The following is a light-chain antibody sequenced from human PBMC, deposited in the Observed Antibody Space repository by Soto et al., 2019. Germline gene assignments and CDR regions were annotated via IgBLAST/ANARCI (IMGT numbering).Light chain of an antibody. J-gene: IGKJ1*01. CDR3: QHFNSYPWT. CDR1: QSISSW. Sequence: IHLTHSPATLSASVLYRVTITFLASQSISSWLAWYQQKPGKAPKLLINKASSLESGVPSRFSGSGSGTEFTLTISSLQPDDFATYYCQHFNSYPWTFGQGTKVDIK. V-gene: IGKV1-5*03. CDR2: KAS.